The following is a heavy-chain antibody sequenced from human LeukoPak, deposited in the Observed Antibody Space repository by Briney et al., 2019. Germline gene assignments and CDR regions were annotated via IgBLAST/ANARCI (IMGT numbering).Heavy chain of an antibody. CDR3: ARQPTYFTTYYYDSSGYFDY. V-gene: IGHV5-51*01. D-gene: IGHD3-22*01. Sequence: GESLKISCKGSGYSFTTYWIGWVRQMPGKGLECLGVIYPGDSDTRYSPSFQGQVTISADKSISTAYLQWSSLKASDTAMYYCARQPTYFTTYYYDSSGYFDYWGQGTLVTVSS. J-gene: IGHJ4*02. CDR2: IYPGDSDT. CDR1: GYSFTTYW.